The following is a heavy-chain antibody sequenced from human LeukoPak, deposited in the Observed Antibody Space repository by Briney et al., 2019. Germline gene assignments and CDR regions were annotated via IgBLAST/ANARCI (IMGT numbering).Heavy chain of an antibody. J-gene: IGHJ4*02. CDR1: GFTFSSYA. CDR3: VKATDY. CDR2: ISSNGGST. V-gene: IGHV3-64D*06. Sequence: PGECLRLSCSASGFTFSSYAMHWVRQAPGKGQEYVSAISSNGGSTYYADSVKGRFTIARDNSKNTLYLQMSSLRAEDTAVYYCVKATDYWGQGTMVTVSS.